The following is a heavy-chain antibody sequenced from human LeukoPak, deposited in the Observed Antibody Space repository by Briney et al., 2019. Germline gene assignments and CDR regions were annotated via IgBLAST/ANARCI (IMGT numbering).Heavy chain of an antibody. CDR2: IWYDGSNK. CDR3: AKHGPDYDFWSGLDY. V-gene: IGHV3-33*03. Sequence: GGSLRLSCTASGFIFSNYGMHWVRQAPGKGLEWVAFIWYDGSNKYYGDSVKGRFTISRDNSKNTVWLQMNSLRAEDTAVYYCAKHGPDYDFWSGLDYWGQGTLVTVSS. D-gene: IGHD3-3*01. J-gene: IGHJ4*02. CDR1: GFIFSNYG.